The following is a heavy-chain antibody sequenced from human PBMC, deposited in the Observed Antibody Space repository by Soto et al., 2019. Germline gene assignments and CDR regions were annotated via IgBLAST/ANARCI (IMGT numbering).Heavy chain of an antibody. J-gene: IGHJ6*02. Sequence: FLILSCTFSGFPFRYDAMSCSRPAPGRGLEWVGVIRSKAYGETADYAASVKGRFTIYRDDSKSTAYLQMSSLQTEDTGVYYCTKYTYTSRYSYYGMDVWGQGTTVNVS. CDR2: IRSKAYGETA. CDR1: GFPFRYDA. CDR3: TKYTYTSRYSYYGMDV. V-gene: IGHV3-49*03. D-gene: IGHD2-15*01.